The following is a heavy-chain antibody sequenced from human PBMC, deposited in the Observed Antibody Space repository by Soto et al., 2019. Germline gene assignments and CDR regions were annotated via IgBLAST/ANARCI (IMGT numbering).Heavy chain of an antibody. CDR1: GGSFSGYY. CDR3: ARTGGMDV. V-gene: IGHV4-34*01. CDR2: INHSGSS. J-gene: IGHJ6*02. Sequence: QVQLQQWGAGLLKPSETLSLTCGVYGGSFSGYYWGWLRQPPGKGPEWIGEINHSGSSKSNPSLESRVTISVDTSKNQCSLKLTSVRAPDTAVYSCARTGGMDVWSQGATVTVSS.